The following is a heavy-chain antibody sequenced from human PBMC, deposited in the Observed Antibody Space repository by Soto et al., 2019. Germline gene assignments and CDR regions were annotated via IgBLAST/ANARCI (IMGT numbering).Heavy chain of an antibody. Sequence: EEQLLQSGGGLVQPGGSLRLSCAASGFTFSDYAMSWVRQAPGKGLEWVSALGGSNRDTHYAASVEGRFTVSRDNSKSTLVLQMNRLRAEDTAVYYCGRCTGTSCHLGADFWGQGTLVIVSS. D-gene: IGHD2-2*01. V-gene: IGHV3-23*01. J-gene: IGHJ4*02. CDR3: GRCTGTSCHLGADF. CDR1: GFTFSDYA. CDR2: LGGSNRDT.